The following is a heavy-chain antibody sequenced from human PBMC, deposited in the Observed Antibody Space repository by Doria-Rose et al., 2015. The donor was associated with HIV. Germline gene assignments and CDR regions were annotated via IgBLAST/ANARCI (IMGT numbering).Heavy chain of an antibody. CDR3: ARVLSGTYDY. V-gene: IGHV4-59*01. CDR1: GGSISHYY. D-gene: IGHD1-26*01. CDR2: IFYTGST. J-gene: IGHJ4*02. Sequence: QVQLQESGPGLVKPSETLSLTCSVSGGSISHYYWSWIRQPPGKGLEYIGDIFYTGSTNYSPSLESRVSISIDTSKNKFSLRLSSVTAADTAVYYCARVLSGTYDYWGQGTLVTVSS.